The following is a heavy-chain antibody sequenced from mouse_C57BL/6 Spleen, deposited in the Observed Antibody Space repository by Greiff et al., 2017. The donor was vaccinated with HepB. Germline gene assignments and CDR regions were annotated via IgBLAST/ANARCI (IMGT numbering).Heavy chain of an antibody. V-gene: IGHV1-69*01. CDR2: IDPSDSYT. J-gene: IGHJ2*01. D-gene: IGHD1-1*01. Sequence: VQLQQPGAELVMPGASVKLSCKASGYTFTSYWMHWVKQRPGQGLEWIGEIDPSDSYTNYNQKFKGKSTLTVDKSSSTAYMQLSSLTSEDSAVYYCARDYGSSGYWGQGTTLTVSS. CDR3: ARDYGSSGY. CDR1: GYTFTSYW.